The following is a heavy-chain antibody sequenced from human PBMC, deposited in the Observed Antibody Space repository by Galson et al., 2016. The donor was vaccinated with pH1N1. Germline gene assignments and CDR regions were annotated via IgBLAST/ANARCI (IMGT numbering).Heavy chain of an antibody. J-gene: IGHJ4*02. D-gene: IGHD3-10*01. CDR2: INTDTGNP. Sequence: SVKVSCKASGYTFNTYALNWVRQAPGQGLEWMGWINTDTGNPTYAPGFTGRFVSSLDTSVSTAYLQITSLKAEDTAVYYCARGFYYGSGSFWPWDYWGQGTLVTVSS. CDR3: ARGFYYGSGSFWPWDY. V-gene: IGHV7-4-1*02. CDR1: GYTFNTYA.